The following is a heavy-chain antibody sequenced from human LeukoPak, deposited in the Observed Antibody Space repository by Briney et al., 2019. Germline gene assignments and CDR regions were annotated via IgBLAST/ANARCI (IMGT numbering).Heavy chain of an antibody. V-gene: IGHV5-51*01. D-gene: IGHD3-22*01. CDR2: IYPGDSDT. Sequence: GESLKISCKGSGYSFTSYWIGWVRQMPGKGLEWMGIIYPGDSDTRYSPSFQGQVTISADKSISTAYLQWSSLKASDTAMYYCARLSTMIVISFEYFDYWGQGTLVTVSS. CDR3: ARLSTMIVISFEYFDY. CDR1: GYSFTSYW. J-gene: IGHJ4*02.